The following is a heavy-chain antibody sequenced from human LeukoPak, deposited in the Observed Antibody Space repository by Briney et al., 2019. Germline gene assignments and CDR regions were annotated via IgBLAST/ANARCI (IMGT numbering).Heavy chain of an antibody. J-gene: IGHJ6*02. Sequence: GGSLRLSCAASGFIFSSYAMHWVRQAPGKGLEWVAVISYDGSNKYYADSVKGRFTISGDNSKNTLYLQMNSLRAEDTAVYYCARELSSYDYYYYGMDVWGQGTTVTVSS. CDR3: ARELSSYDYYYYGMDV. CDR1: GFIFSSYA. D-gene: IGHD5-12*01. CDR2: ISYDGSNK. V-gene: IGHV3-30-3*01.